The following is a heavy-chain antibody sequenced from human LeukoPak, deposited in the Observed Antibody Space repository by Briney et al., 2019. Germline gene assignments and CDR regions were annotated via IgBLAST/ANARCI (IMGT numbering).Heavy chain of an antibody. CDR3: ARGRIAARPFDY. J-gene: IGHJ4*02. CDR1: GGSFSGYY. D-gene: IGHD6-6*01. CDR2: INHSGST. Sequence: SETLSLTCAVYGGSFSGYYWSWIRQPSGKGLEWIGEINHSGSTNYNPSLKSRVTISVDTSKNQFSLKLSSVTAADTAVYYCARGRIAARPFDYWGQGTLVTVSS. V-gene: IGHV4-34*01.